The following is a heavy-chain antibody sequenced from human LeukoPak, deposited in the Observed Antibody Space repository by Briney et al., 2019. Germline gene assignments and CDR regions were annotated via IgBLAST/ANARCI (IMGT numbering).Heavy chain of an antibody. CDR1: GGTFSSYV. CDR3: ASPPADYYDSRDYFDY. Sequence: SVEVSCKASGGTFSSYVISWVRQAPGQGLEWMGRIIPILGIANYAQKFQGRVTITADKSTSTAYMELSSLRSEDTAVYYCASPPADYYDSRDYFDYWGQGTLVTVSS. D-gene: IGHD3-22*01. CDR2: IIPILGIA. J-gene: IGHJ4*02. V-gene: IGHV1-69*04.